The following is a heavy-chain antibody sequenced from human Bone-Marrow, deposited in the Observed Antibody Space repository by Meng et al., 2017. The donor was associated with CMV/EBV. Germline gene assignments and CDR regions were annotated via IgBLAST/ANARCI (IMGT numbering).Heavy chain of an antibody. CDR1: GGTFSSYA. V-gene: IGHV1-69*10. CDR3: ASDPYCSSTSCYTGNYYYYGMDV. D-gene: IGHD2-2*02. Sequence: SVKVSCKASGGTFSSYAISWVRQAPGQGLEWMGGIIPILGIANYAQKFQGRVTITADKSTSTAYMELSSLRSEDTAVYYCASDPYCSSTSCYTGNYYYYGMDVWGQRTTVTVSS. CDR2: IIPILGIA. J-gene: IGHJ6*02.